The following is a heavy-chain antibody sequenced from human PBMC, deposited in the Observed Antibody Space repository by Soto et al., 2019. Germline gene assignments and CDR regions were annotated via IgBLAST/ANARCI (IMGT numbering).Heavy chain of an antibody. D-gene: IGHD3-10*01. V-gene: IGHV3-64*01. CDR3: ASTPNPLHYYGSGRYPNWYFDL. CDR1: GFTFSSYA. Sequence: EVQLVESGGGLVQPGGSLRLSCAASGFTFSSYAMHWVRQAPGKGLEYVSAISSNGGSTYYANSVKGRFTISRDNSKNTLYLQMGSLRAEDMAVYYCASTPNPLHYYGSGRYPNWYFDLWGRGTLVTVSS. J-gene: IGHJ2*01. CDR2: ISSNGGST.